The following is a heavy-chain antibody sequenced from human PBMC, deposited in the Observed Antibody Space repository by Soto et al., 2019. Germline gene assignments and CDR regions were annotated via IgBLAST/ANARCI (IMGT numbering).Heavy chain of an antibody. CDR3: ARGPIAAAGTMSIDY. J-gene: IGHJ4*02. V-gene: IGHV1-2*04. CDR1: GYTFTGYY. D-gene: IGHD6-13*01. Sequence: ASVKPSSKASGYTFTGYYMHWARQAPGQGLEWMGWINPNSGGTNYAQKFQGWVTMTRDTSISTAYMELSRLRSDDTAVYYCARGPIAAAGTMSIDYWGQGTLVTVSS. CDR2: INPNSGGT.